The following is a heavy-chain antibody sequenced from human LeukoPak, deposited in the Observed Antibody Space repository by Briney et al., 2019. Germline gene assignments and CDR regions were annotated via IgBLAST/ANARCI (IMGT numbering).Heavy chain of an antibody. CDR2: ISAYNGNT. D-gene: IGHD2-15*01. Sequence: GASVKVSCKASGYTFSNNGISWVRQAPGQGLEWMGWISAYNGNTKYAQNLQGRVTMTTDTSTSTAYMELRGLRSDDTAVYYCAREGGAYCSGGSCYSVLDYWGQGTLVTVSS. CDR3: AREGGAYCSGGSCYSVLDY. V-gene: IGHV1-18*01. CDR1: GYTFSNNG. J-gene: IGHJ4*02.